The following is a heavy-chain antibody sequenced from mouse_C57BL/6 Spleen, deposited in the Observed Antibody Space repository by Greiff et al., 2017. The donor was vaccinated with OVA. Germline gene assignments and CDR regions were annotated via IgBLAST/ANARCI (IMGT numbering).Heavy chain of an antibody. V-gene: IGHV7-3*01. CDR3: ASSYWMDY. J-gene: IGHJ4*01. D-gene: IGHD2-10*01. CDR1: GFTFPAYY. Sequence: EVKLVESGGGLVQPGGSLSLSCAASGFTFPAYYMSWVSQPPGKALEWLGFISNKANGYKTEYSASVKGRLPISRDTSQSILYLQMNALSAEYSATYYCASSYWMDYWGQGTSVTVSS. CDR2: ISNKANGYKT.